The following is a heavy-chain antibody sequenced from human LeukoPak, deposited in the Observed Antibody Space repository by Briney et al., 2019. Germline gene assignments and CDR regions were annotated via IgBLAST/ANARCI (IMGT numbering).Heavy chain of an antibody. D-gene: IGHD3-22*01. CDR1: GYTFTGYY. J-gene: IGHJ4*02. CDR2: ISAYNGNT. V-gene: IGHV1-18*04. CDR3: ALDSSGYNY. Sequence: ASVKVSCKASGYTFTGYYMHWVRQAPGQGLEWMGWISAYNGNTNYAQKLQGRVTMTTDTSTSTAYMELRSLRSDDTAVYYCALDSSGYNYWGQGTLVTVSS.